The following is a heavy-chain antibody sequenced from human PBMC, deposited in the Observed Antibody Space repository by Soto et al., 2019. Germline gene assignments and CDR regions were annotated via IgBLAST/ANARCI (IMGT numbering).Heavy chain of an antibody. D-gene: IGHD3-10*01. CDR1: GGAISSENW. CDR3: ARIPFGYYAMDV. CDR2: IFHSGGT. J-gene: IGHJ6*02. Sequence: PSETLSLTCAVSGGAISSENWWTWVRQPPGKGLEWIGEIFHSGGTNYNPSLNSRITISVDNSKNQFSLKVNSVTAADTAVYFCARIPFGYYAMDVWGQGTTVTVSS. V-gene: IGHV4-4*02.